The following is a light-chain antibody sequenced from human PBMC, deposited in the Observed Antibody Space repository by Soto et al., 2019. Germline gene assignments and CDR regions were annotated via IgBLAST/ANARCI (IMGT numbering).Light chain of an antibody. CDR3: SSYTSYSPYV. V-gene: IGLV2-14*01. J-gene: IGLJ1*01. CDR1: SSDVGGYNY. CDR2: AVS. Sequence: QSALTQPASVSGSPGQSITISCTGTSSDVGGYNYVSWYQQHSGKAPKLIIYAVSKRPSGVSNRFSGSKSGNTASLTISGLQAEDEADYYCSSYTSYSPYVFGTGTKLTVL.